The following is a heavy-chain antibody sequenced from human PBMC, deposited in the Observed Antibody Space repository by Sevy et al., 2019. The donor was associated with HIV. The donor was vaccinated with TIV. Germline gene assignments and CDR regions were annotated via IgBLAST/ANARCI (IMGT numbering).Heavy chain of an antibody. CDR2: ISYDGRNK. D-gene: IGHD6-13*01. CDR3: ARGPVPIAAAGTYFDY. CDR1: GLTFSSYA. V-gene: IGHV3-30*04. J-gene: IGHJ4*02. Sequence: GGSLRLSCAASGLTFSSYAMYWVRQAPGKGLEWVAVISYDGRNKYYADSVKGRFTISRDNSKNTMYLQMNSLRAEDTAMYYCARGPVPIAAAGTYFDYWGQATLVTVSS.